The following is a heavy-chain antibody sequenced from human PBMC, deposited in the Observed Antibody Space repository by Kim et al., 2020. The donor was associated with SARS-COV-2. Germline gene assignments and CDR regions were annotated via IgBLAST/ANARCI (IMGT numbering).Heavy chain of an antibody. CDR3: ARDWTRWLEWTPSPFFPFDY. Sequence: ASVKVSCKASGYTFTSYGISWVRQAPGQGLEWMGWISAYNGNTNYAQKLQGRVTMTTDTSTSTAYMELRSLRSDDTAVYYCARDWTRWLEWTPSPFFPFDYWGQGTLVTVSS. CDR1: GYTFTSYG. V-gene: IGHV1-18*01. D-gene: IGHD3-3*01. CDR2: ISAYNGNT. J-gene: IGHJ4*02.